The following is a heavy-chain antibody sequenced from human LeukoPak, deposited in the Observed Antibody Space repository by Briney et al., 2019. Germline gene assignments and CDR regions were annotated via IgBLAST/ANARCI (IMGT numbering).Heavy chain of an antibody. D-gene: IGHD1-26*01. Sequence: PGGSLRLSCAASGFTFSSYGMSWVRQAPGKGLEWVSGISGSSGNTYYADSMKGRFIISRDNSKNTLYLQMNSLRAEDTAVYYCAKAGSIRFDYWGQGILVTVSS. CDR1: GFTFSSYG. CDR2: ISGSSGNT. J-gene: IGHJ4*02. CDR3: AKAGSIRFDY. V-gene: IGHV3-23*01.